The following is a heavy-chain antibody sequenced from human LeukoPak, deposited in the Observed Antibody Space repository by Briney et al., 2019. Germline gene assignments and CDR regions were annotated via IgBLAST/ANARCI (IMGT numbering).Heavy chain of an antibody. CDR1: GFTFSSYE. Sequence: GGSLRLSCAASGFTFSSYEMNWVRQAPGKGLEWVSYISSSGSTIYYADSVKGRFTISRDNAKNSLYLQMNSLRAEDTAVYYCARRAAAGVWFDPWGQGTLVTVSS. CDR2: ISSSGSTI. V-gene: IGHV3-48*03. J-gene: IGHJ5*02. CDR3: ARRAAAGVWFDP. D-gene: IGHD6-13*01.